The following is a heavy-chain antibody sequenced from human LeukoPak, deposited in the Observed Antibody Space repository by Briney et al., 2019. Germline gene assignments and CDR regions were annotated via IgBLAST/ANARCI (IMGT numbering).Heavy chain of an antibody. CDR2: ISSGGDTK. CDR3: AREMGGDYGSGTFFDL. V-gene: IGHV3-11*01. D-gene: IGHD3-10*01. J-gene: IGHJ4*02. Sequence: GGSLRLSCAVSVFVFSDYYMSWVRQAPGKWLEWVSYISSGGDTKYYADSVKGRFTISRDNAKNSLYLQMNNLRAEDTAVYYCAREMGGDYGSGTFFDLWGQGNMVTVSS. CDR1: VFVFSDYY.